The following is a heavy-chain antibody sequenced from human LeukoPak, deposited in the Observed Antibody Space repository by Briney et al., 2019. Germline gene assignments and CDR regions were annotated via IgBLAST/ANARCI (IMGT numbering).Heavy chain of an antibody. D-gene: IGHD3-22*01. Sequence: SETLSLTCTVSGGSLCSYYWSWLRQPPGQGLAWIGHLYYSGSTNYNPSLKSRVTISVDTSKNQFSLRLSSVTAADTAVYYCARNYDNSGYTAFGHWGRGTLITVSS. CDR2: LYYSGST. V-gene: IGHV4-59*01. CDR3: ARNYDNSGYTAFGH. J-gene: IGHJ4*02. CDR1: GGSLCSYY.